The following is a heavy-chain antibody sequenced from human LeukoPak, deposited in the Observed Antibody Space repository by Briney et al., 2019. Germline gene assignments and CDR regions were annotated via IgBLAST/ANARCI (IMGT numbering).Heavy chain of an antibody. CDR3: AIIGGALIKRDDAFDI. D-gene: IGHD1-26*01. J-gene: IGHJ3*02. Sequence: SVKVSCKASGGTFSSYAISWVRQAPGQGLEWMGGIIPIFGTANYAQKFQGRVTITADESTSTAYMELSSLRSEDTAVYYCAIIGGALIKRDDAFDIWGQGTMVTVSS. V-gene: IGHV1-69*13. CDR2: IIPIFGTA. CDR1: GGTFSSYA.